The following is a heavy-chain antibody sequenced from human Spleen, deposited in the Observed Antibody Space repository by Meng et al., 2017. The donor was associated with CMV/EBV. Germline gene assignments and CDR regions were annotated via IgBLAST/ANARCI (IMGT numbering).Heavy chain of an antibody. CDR1: GFAFDNYA. D-gene: IGHD2-2*01. V-gene: IGHV3-23*01. CDR3: ARGGGYQLLLVYFDY. Sequence: GESLKISCAASGFAFDNYAMSWVRQAPGKGLEWVSAISGSGRSIYYADSVKGRFTISRDNSKNTLYLQMNSLRAGDTAVYYCARGGGYQLLLVYFDYWGQGTLVTVSS. J-gene: IGHJ4*02. CDR2: ISGSGRSI.